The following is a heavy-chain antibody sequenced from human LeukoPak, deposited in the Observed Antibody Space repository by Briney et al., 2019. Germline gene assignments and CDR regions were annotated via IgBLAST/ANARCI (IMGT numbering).Heavy chain of an antibody. D-gene: IGHD3-3*01. J-gene: IGHJ4*02. Sequence: SETLSLTCTVSGGSISSYFWSWIRQPAGKGLEWIGRIYSSGDTNYNPSLKSRVTMSMDKSENRFSLRLISVTAADTAMYYCARDPYDFWSGYPPRYYFDFWGQGTLVAVPS. CDR3: ARDPYDFWSGYPPRYYFDF. V-gene: IGHV4-4*07. CDR1: GGSISSYF. CDR2: IYSSGDT.